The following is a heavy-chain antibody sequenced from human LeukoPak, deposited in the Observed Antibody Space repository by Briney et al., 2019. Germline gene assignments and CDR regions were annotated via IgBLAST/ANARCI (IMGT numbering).Heavy chain of an antibody. CDR3: AGSPDAFDI. D-gene: IGHD1-26*01. CDR1: GGSFSGYY. V-gene: IGHV4-34*01. CDR2: INHSGST. J-gene: IGHJ3*02. Sequence: SETLSLTCAVYGGSFSGYYWSWIRQPPGKGLEWIGEINHSGSTNYNPSLKSRVTISVDTSKNQFSLKLSSETAADTAVYYCAGSPDAFDIWGQGTMVTVSS.